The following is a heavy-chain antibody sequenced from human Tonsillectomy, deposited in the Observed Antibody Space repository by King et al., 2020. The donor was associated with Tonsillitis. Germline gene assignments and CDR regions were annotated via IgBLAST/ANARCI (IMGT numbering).Heavy chain of an antibody. J-gene: IGHJ4*02. CDR2: INADTTAT. CDR3: ARADSGYSSTWSF. Sequence: VQLVESGGALVQPGGSLRLSCSASGFTFSNYNMNWVRQAPGKGLEWISYINADTTATYYADSVKGRFTIPRDNAKGSLSLQMDSLRAEDTAVYYCARADSGYSSTWSFWGRGTLVTVSS. V-gene: IGHV3-48*01. CDR1: GFTFSNYN. D-gene: IGHD2-2*01.